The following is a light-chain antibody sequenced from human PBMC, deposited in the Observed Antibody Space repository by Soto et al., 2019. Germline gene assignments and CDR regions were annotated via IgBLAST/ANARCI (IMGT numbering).Light chain of an antibody. CDR2: AAS. V-gene: IGKV3-11*01. CDR1: QSVSSY. CDR3: QQSGDTPPWT. J-gene: IGKJ1*01. Sequence: EIVLTDSPATLSLSPWERATLSCRASQSVSSYLAWYQQKPGQAPRLLIYAASSLQSGVPSRFSGSGSGTEFTLTITSLQPEDFATYHCQQSGDTPPWTFGQETKVDIK.